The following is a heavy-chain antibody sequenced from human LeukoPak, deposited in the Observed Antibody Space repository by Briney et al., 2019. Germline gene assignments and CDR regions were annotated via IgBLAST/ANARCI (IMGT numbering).Heavy chain of an antibody. V-gene: IGHV1-69*04. J-gene: IGHJ3*02. D-gene: IGHD1-26*01. CDR1: GGTFSSYA. Sequence: SVQVSCKASGGTFSSYAISWVRQAPGQGLEWMGRIIPILGIANYAQKFQGRVTITADKSTSTAYMELSSLRSEDTAVYYCARGRVGATSAFDIWGQGTMVTVSS. CDR3: ARGRVGATSAFDI. CDR2: IIPILGIA.